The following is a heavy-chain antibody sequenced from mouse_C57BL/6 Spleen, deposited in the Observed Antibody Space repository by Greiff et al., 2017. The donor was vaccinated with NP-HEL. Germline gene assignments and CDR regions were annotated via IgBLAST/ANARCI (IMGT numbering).Heavy chain of an antibody. D-gene: IGHD2-4*01. V-gene: IGHV1-81*01. Sequence: QVQLQQSGAELARPGASVKLSCKASGYTFTSYGISWVKQRTGQGLEWIGEIYPRSGNTYYNEKFKGKATLTADKSSSTAYMELRSLTSEDSAVYFCARSYYDYDVGFAYWGQGTLVTVSA. CDR3: ARSYYDYDVGFAY. J-gene: IGHJ3*01. CDR1: GYTFTSYG. CDR2: IYPRSGNT.